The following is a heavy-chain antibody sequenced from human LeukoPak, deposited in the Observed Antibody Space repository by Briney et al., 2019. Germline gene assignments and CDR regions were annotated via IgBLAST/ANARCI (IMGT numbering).Heavy chain of an antibody. CDR2: IYHSGST. CDR3: ARDLAVAGSSGDY. CDR1: GGSISSSNW. J-gene: IGHJ4*02. V-gene: IGHV4-4*02. Sequence: SETLSLTCAVSGGSISSSNWWSWVRQPPGKGLEWIGEIYHSGSTNYNPSLKSRVTISVDKSKNQFSLKLSSVTAADTAVYYCARDLAVAGSSGDYWGQGTLVTVSS. D-gene: IGHD6-19*01.